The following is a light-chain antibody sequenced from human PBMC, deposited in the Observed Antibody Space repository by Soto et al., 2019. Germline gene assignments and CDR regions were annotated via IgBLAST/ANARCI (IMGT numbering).Light chain of an antibody. V-gene: IGKV1-5*03. CDR1: QSISAW. J-gene: IGKJ4*01. CDR2: KAS. Sequence: DFQMTQSPSTLSASVGDRVTITCRASQSISAWLAWYQQKPGKAPKLLIYKASSLESGVPSRFSGSGSGTEFTLTISSLQPDDFATYYCQQSNSFPLTFGGGTKVEIK. CDR3: QQSNSFPLT.